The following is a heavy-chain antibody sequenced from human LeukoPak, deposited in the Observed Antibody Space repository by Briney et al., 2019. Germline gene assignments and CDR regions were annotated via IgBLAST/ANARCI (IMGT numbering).Heavy chain of an antibody. J-gene: IGHJ4*02. CDR2: ISGSGYST. D-gene: IGHD4-17*01. CDR3: AKDYGDYAYYFYY. V-gene: IGHV3-23*01. Sequence: PGGSLRLSCAASGFTFSNYAMNWVRQAPGKGLEWVSVISGSGYSTYYADSVKGHFTISRDNSKNTLYLQTNSLRAEDTAVYYCAKDYGDYAYYFYYWGQGTLVTASS. CDR1: GFTFSNYA.